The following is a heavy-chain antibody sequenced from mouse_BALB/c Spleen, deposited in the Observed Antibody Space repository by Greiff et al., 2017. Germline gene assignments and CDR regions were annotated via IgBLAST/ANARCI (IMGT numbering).Heavy chain of an antibody. Sequence: VQLVESGPGLVAPSQSLSITCTVSGFSLTSYDISWIRQQPGKGLEWLGVIWTGGGTNYNSAFMSRLSISKDNSKSQVFLKMNSLQTDDTAIYYWVRDRGLRGAMDYWGQGTAVTVSS. CDR3: VRDRGLRGAMDY. CDR2: IWTGGGT. D-gene: IGHD1-1*01. CDR1: GFSLTSYD. J-gene: IGHJ4*01. V-gene: IGHV2-9-2*01.